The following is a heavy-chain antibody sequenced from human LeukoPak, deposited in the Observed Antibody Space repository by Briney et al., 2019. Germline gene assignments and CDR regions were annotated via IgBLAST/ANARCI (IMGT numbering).Heavy chain of an antibody. CDR2: ISSSSSYI. Sequence: PGGSLRLSCAASGFTFSSYSMNWVRQAPGKGLEWVSSISSSSSYIYYADSVKGRFTISRDNAKNSLYLQMNSLRAEDTAVYYCARECHGDHFYYMDVWGKGTTVTVSS. V-gene: IGHV3-21*01. CDR3: ARECHGDHFYYMDV. J-gene: IGHJ6*03. CDR1: GFTFSSYS. D-gene: IGHD4-17*01.